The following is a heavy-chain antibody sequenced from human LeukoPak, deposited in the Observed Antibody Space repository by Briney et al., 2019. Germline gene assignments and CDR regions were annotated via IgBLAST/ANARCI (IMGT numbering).Heavy chain of an antibody. CDR1: GFTFSSYS. Sequence: GGSLRLSCAASGFTFSSYSMNWVRQAPGKGLEWVSSISSSSSYIYYADSVKGRFTISRDNSKNTLYLQMNSLRAEDTAVYYCAKDDGWVQYANWGQGTLVTVSS. CDR2: ISSSSSYI. J-gene: IGHJ4*02. V-gene: IGHV3-21*04. D-gene: IGHD5-24*01. CDR3: AKDDGWVQYAN.